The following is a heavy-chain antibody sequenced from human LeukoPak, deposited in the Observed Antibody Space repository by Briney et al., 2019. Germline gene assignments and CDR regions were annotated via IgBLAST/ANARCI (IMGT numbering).Heavy chain of an antibody. V-gene: IGHV1-8*01. CDR2: MNPNSGNT. J-gene: IGHJ3*02. Sequence: ASVKVSFTASGYTFTSYDINWVRQATGQGLEWMGWMNPNSGNTGYAQKFQGRVTMTRNTSISTAYMELSSLRSGDTAVYYCARGDVVVTHDAFDIWGQGTMVTVSS. CDR1: GYTFTSYD. D-gene: IGHD2-21*02. CDR3: ARGDVVVTHDAFDI.